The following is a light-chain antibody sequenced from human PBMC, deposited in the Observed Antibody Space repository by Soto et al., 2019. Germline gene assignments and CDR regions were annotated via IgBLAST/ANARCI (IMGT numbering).Light chain of an antibody. Sequence: SYELTQPPSVSVAPGQTARITCGGNNIGGKSVHWYQQKPGQAPVLVVYDDTDRPSGIPERFSGSNSGNPAILTISRVEAGDEADYYCHVWDSVSDHVVFGGGTQLTVL. V-gene: IGLV3-21*02. J-gene: IGLJ2*01. CDR3: HVWDSVSDHVV. CDR2: DDT. CDR1: NIGGKS.